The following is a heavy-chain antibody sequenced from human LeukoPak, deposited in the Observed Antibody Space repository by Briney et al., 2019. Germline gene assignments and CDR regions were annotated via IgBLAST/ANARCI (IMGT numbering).Heavy chain of an antibody. CDR2: ISGSGGST. CDR3: AKVREYQLPYFDY. J-gene: IGHJ4*02. CDR1: GFTFDDYA. Sequence: PGGSLRLSCAASGFTFDDYAMHWVRQAPGKGLEWVSAISGSGGSTYYADSVKGRFTISRDNSKNTLYLQMNSLRAEDTAVYYCAKVREYQLPYFDYWGQGTLVTVSS. D-gene: IGHD2-2*01. V-gene: IGHV3-23*01.